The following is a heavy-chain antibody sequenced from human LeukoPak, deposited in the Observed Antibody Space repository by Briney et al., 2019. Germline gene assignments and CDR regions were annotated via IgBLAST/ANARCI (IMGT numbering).Heavy chain of an antibody. CDR1: GGSISSGGYY. V-gene: IGHV4-31*03. CDR3: AREGIYYDSSGYYRYYFDY. D-gene: IGHD3-22*01. J-gene: IGHJ4*02. CDR2: IYYSGST. Sequence: SETLSLTCTVSGGSISSGGYYWSWIRQHPGKGLEWIGYIYYSGSTYYNPSLKSRVTISVDTSKNQFSLKLSSVTAADTAVYYCAREGIYYDSSGYYRYYFDYWGQGTLVTVSS.